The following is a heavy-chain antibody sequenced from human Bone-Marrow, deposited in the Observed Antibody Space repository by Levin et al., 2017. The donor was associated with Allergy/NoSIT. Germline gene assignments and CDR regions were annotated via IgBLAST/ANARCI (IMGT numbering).Heavy chain of an antibody. D-gene: IGHD5-18*01. CDR3: AKGKWGYTDTSILDY. J-gene: IGHJ4*02. V-gene: IGHV3-30*18. CDR2: ISYDETNT. Sequence: PGGSLRLSCEASGFTFSSYAMHWVRQAPGKGLEWVTLISYDETNTYYRDSVKGRFTISRDNSKNTVYLQMNSLRAEDTAQYYCAKGKWGYTDTSILDYWGQGVLVTVSS. CDR1: GFTFSSYA.